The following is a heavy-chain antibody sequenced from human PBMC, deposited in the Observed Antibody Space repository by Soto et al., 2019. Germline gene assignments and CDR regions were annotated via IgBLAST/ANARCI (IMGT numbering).Heavy chain of an antibody. CDR1: GFIFKMYW. Sequence: GGSLRLSCAASGFIFKMYWMHWVRQTPGKGLVWISRIYNDGSYTDYADSVRGRFTISRDNVNDTLYLQMNNLRAEDSGLYYCTRGPRPISTGTGAYWGQGTQVTVSS. CDR2: IYNDGSYT. D-gene: IGHD3-10*01. J-gene: IGHJ4*02. V-gene: IGHV3-74*01. CDR3: TRGPRPISTGTGAY.